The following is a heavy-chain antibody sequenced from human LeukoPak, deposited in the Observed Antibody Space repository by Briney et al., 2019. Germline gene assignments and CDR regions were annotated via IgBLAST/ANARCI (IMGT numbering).Heavy chain of an antibody. D-gene: IGHD6-13*01. J-gene: IGHJ4*02. CDR3: ARGRIAAAGLYYFDY. CDR1: GFTFSSYS. V-gene: IGHV3-21*01. Sequence: ESGGSLRLSCAASGFTFSSYSMNWVRQAPGKGLEWVSSISSSSSYIYYADSEKGRFTISRDNAKNSLYLQMNSLRAEDTAVYYYARGRIAAAGLYYFDYWGQGTLVTVSS. CDR2: ISSSSSYI.